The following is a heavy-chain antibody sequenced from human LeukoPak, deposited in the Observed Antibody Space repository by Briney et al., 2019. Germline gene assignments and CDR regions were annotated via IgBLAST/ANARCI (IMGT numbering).Heavy chain of an antibody. CDR3: ARAVGEYTYGTRFDH. CDR2: LYYTGTT. V-gene: IGHV4-59*01. J-gene: IGHJ4*02. CDR1: GGYINSYY. D-gene: IGHD5-18*01. Sequence: SETLSLTCSVSGGYINSYYWSWIRQPPGKGLEWIGHLYYTGTTSYNPSLKSRVTISADTSKTQFSLKLNSVTAADTAVYYCARAVGEYTYGTRFDHWGPGTLVTVSS.